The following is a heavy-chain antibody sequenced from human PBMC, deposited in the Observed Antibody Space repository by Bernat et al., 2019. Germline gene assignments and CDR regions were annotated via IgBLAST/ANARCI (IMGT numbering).Heavy chain of an antibody. J-gene: IGHJ6*02. CDR2: IYYSGST. D-gene: IGHD3-3*01. CDR1: GGSISSGGYY. CDR3: ATTYDFWSGGSYYDYGMDV. V-gene: IGHV4-31*03. Sequence: QVQLQESGPGLVKPSQTLSLTCTVSGGSISSGGYYWSWIRQHPGKGLEWIGYIYYSGSTYYNPSLKSRVTISVDTSKNQVSLKLSSVTAADTAVYYCATTYDFWSGGSYYDYGMDVWGQGTTVTVSS.